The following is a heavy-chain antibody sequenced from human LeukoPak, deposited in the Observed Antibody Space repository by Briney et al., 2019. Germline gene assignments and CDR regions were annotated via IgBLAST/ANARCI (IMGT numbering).Heavy chain of an antibody. CDR1: GGTFTSYD. V-gene: IGHV1-8*01. Sequence: ASVKVSCKASGGTFTSYDINWVRQATGQGLEWMGWMNPNSGNTGYAQKFQGRVTMTRNTSISTAYMELSSLRSEDTAVYYCARGQRVRGVIIVYYFDYWGQGTLVTVSS. CDR3: ARGQRVRGVIIVYYFDY. J-gene: IGHJ4*02. CDR2: MNPNSGNT. D-gene: IGHD3-10*01.